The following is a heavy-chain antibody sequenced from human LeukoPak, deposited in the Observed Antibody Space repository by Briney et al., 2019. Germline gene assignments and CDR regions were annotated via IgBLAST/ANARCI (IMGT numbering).Heavy chain of an antibody. J-gene: IGHJ4*02. CDR1: GGSISSYY. CDR2: IYYSGST. D-gene: IGHD3-10*01. CDR3: ARGVEPLWFGELLYGPYFDY. Sequence: KASETLSLTCTVSGGSISSYYWSWIRQPPGKGLEWIGYIYYSGSTNYNPSLKSRVTISVGTSKNQFSLKLSSVTAADTAVYYCARGVEPLWFGELLYGPYFDYWGQGTLVTVSS. V-gene: IGHV4-59*01.